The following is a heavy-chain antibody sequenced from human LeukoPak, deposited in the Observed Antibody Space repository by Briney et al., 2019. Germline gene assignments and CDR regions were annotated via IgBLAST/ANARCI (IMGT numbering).Heavy chain of an antibody. CDR2: ISGSGGST. D-gene: IGHD3-22*01. Sequence: GGSLRLSCAASGFTFSSYGMSWVRQAPGKGLEWVSAISGSGGSTYYADSVKGRFTISRDNSKNTLYLQMNSLRAEDTAVYYCAKLLNYYDSSQPYWGQGTLVTVSS. CDR3: AKLLNYYDSSQPY. V-gene: IGHV3-23*01. J-gene: IGHJ4*02. CDR1: GFTFSSYG.